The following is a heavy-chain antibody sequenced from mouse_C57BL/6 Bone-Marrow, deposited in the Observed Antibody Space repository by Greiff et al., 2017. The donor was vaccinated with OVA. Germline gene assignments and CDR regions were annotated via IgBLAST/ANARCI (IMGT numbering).Heavy chain of an antibody. D-gene: IGHD4-1*01. CDR2: IYPRSGTT. CDR1: GYTFTSYG. Sequence: QVQLQQSGAELARPGASVKLSCKASGYTFTSYGISWVKQRTGQGLEWIGEIYPRSGTTYYNEKFKGKATLTADKSSSTAYMELRSLTSEDSAVYFCARELANWDSYAMDDWGQGTSVTVSS. V-gene: IGHV1-81*01. J-gene: IGHJ4*01. CDR3: ARELANWDSYAMDD.